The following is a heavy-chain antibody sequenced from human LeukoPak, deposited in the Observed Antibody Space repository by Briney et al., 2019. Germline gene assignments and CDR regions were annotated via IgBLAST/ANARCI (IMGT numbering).Heavy chain of an antibody. J-gene: IGHJ4*02. Sequence: GGSLRLSCAASGFTLSSYWMHWVRQVPGKGLVWVARVSSDGTTTTYAESVKGRFTISRDNAMNTLYLQMISLRAEDTAVYYCARVRANWYEDYWGQGTLVTVSS. CDR3: ARVRANWYEDY. CDR1: GFTLSSYW. CDR2: VSSDGTTT. V-gene: IGHV3-74*01. D-gene: IGHD6-13*01.